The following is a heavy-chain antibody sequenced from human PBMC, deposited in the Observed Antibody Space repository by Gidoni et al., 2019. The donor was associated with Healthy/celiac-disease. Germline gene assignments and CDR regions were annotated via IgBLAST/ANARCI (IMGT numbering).Heavy chain of an antibody. V-gene: IGHV3-53*01. CDR1: GFTVSSNY. CDR3: ARDGREWELLGPPDY. D-gene: IGHD1-26*01. Sequence: EVQLVESGGGLIEPGGSLRLSCAASGFTVSSNYMSWVRQTPGKGLEWVPVIYSGGSTYYADSVKGRFTISRNNSKNTLYLQMNSLGAEDTAVYYCARDGREWELLGPPDYWGQGTLVTVSS. CDR2: IYSGGST. J-gene: IGHJ4*02.